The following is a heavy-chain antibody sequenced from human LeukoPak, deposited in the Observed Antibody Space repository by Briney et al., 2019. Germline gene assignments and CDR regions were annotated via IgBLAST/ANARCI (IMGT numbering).Heavy chain of an antibody. CDR2: IRSDGADN. J-gene: IGHJ4*02. Sequence: PGGSLRLSCAASGLTFSSHGMHWVRQAPGKGLGWLAVIRSDGADNYVVDSVKGRFIISRDNSKNTLYLQMSSLRAEDTAFYYCARGCGGSTTCYIIDYWGQGTLVTVSS. D-gene: IGHD2-2*01. V-gene: IGHV3-33*01. CDR3: ARGCGGSTTCYIIDY. CDR1: GLTFSSHG.